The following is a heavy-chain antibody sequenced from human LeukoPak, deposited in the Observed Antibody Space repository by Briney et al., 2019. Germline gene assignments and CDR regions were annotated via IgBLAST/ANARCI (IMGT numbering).Heavy chain of an antibody. V-gene: IGHV3-23*01. CDR1: GFTFGSYA. CDR3: AKVSTVTAYNWFDP. Sequence: GGSLRLSCAASGFTFGSYAMSWVRQAPGKGLEWVSAISGSGGSTYYADSVKGRFTISRDNSKNTLYLQMNSLRAEDAAVYYCAKVSTVTAYNWFDPWGQGTLVTVSS. D-gene: IGHD4-17*01. CDR2: ISGSGGST. J-gene: IGHJ5*02.